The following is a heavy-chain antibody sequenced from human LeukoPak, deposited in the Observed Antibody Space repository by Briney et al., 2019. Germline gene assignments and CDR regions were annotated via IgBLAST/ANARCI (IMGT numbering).Heavy chain of an antibody. Sequence: ASVKVSCKASGYTFTGYYMHWVRQAPGQGLEWMGWINPNSGGTNYAQKFQGRATMTRDTSISTAYMELSRLRSDDTAVYYCAREAVSITMVRGVIPYFDYWGQGTLVTVSP. D-gene: IGHD3-10*01. CDR3: AREAVSITMVRGVIPYFDY. CDR2: INPNSGGT. J-gene: IGHJ4*02. V-gene: IGHV1-2*02. CDR1: GYTFTGYY.